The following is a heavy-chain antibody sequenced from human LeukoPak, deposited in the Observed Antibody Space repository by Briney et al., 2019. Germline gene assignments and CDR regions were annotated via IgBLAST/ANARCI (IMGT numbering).Heavy chain of an antibody. CDR2: ISSSGST. CDR1: GDSISSYS. D-gene: IGHD3-22*01. J-gene: IGHJ4*02. CDR3: ARMVGALVVITNYFDY. Sequence: SETLSLTCTVSGDSISSYSWSWIRQPPGKGLEWIGYISSSGSTNYSPSLKSRVTISVDTSKNQFSLKLSSVTAADTAVYYCARMVGALVVITNYFDYWGQGTLVTVSS. V-gene: IGHV4-59*01.